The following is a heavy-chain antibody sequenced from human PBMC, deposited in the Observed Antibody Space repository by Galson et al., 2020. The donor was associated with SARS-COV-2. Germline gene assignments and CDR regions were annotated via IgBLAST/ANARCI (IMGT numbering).Heavy chain of an antibody. J-gene: IGHJ1*01. CDR1: GASVSSGSYY. V-gene: IGHV4-39*07. CDR3: AREIAHYDYSGGYWGCFHH. Sequence: SETLSLTCSVSGASVSSGSYYWGWIRQAPGKGLEWVGTVFYSGPTYYNPSLKSRVVISADLANNQFSLRLRSVTAADTAVYYCAREIAHYDYSGGYWGCFHHWGQGKLVTVTS. CDR2: VFYSGPT. D-gene: IGHD3-3*01.